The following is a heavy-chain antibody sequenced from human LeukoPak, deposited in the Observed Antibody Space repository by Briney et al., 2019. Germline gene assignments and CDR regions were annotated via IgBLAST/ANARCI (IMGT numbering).Heavy chain of an antibody. Sequence: SETLSLTCTVSGGSVSSSYYWGWIRQPPGKGLEWIGSICSGGNLCSNPSLESRVTISVDSSRSHFFLHLTSATAADTAVYFCGRDGPWKSDYWGQGTLVTVSS. J-gene: IGHJ4*02. CDR1: GGSVSSSYY. CDR3: GRDGPWKSDY. V-gene: IGHV4-39*02. D-gene: IGHD1-1*01. CDR2: ICSGGNL.